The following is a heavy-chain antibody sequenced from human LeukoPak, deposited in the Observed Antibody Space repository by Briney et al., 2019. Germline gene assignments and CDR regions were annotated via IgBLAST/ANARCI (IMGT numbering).Heavy chain of an antibody. CDR3: ATAGGRYSYGLFDY. CDR2: FDPEDGET. J-gene: IGHJ4*02. Sequence: ASVKVSCKASGYTFTGYYMHWVRQAPGKGLAWMGGFDPEDGETIYAQKFQGRVTMTEDTSTDTAYMELSSLRSEDTAVFYCATAGGRYSYGLFDYWGQGTLVTVSS. CDR1: GYTFTGYY. D-gene: IGHD5-18*01. V-gene: IGHV1-24*01.